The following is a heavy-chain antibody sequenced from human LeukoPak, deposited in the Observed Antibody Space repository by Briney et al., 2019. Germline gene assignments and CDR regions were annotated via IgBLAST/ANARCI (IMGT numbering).Heavy chain of an antibody. CDR3: ARGLWFGDENPPYFDY. J-gene: IGHJ4*02. Sequence: SETLSLTCSVSGGSISSSNYYCSWIRQPAGKGLEWIGRIYTSESTNYNPSLKGRVTISVDTSRNQFSLKLSSVTAADTAVYYCARGLWFGDENPPYFDYWGQGILVTVSS. CDR2: IYTSEST. V-gene: IGHV4-61*02. D-gene: IGHD3-10*01. CDR1: GGSISSSNYY.